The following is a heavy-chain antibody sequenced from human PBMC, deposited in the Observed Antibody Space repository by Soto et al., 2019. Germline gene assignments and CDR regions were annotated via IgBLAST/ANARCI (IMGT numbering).Heavy chain of an antibody. V-gene: IGHV3-33*01. J-gene: IGHJ3*02. CDR1: GFTFSSYG. D-gene: IGHD3-22*01. CDR2: IWYDGSNK. CDR3: ARENYYDSSCFRYILLFAI. Sequence: QVQLVESGGGVVQPGRSLRLSCAASGFTFSSYGMHWVRQAPGKGLEWVAVIWYDGSNKYYADSVKGLFNISRNNSKNTLYLQRNSLRAEDTAVYYCARENYYDSSCFRYILLFAIWGQGTMVTVSS.